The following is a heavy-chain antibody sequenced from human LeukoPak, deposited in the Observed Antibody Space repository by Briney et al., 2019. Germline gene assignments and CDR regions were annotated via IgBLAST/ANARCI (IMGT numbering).Heavy chain of an antibody. CDR3: ARDDSSGYIDY. D-gene: IGHD3-22*01. CDR1: GGSISSGGYY. J-gene: IGHJ4*02. Sequence: SQTLSLTCTVSGGSISSGGYYWSWIRQHPGNGLEWIGYIYYSGSTYYNPSLKSRVTISVDTSKNQFSLKLSSVTAADTAVYYCARDDSSGYIDYWGQGTLVTVSS. V-gene: IGHV4-31*03. CDR2: IYYSGST.